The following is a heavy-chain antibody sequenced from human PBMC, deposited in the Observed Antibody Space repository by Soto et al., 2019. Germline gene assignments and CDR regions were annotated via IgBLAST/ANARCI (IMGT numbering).Heavy chain of an antibody. CDR2: ISSSSSYI. D-gene: IGHD6-6*01. CDR1: GFTFSSYA. V-gene: IGHV3-21*01. J-gene: IGHJ3*02. CDR3: ARWGYSSSSDAFDI. Sequence: GGSLRLSCAASGFTFSSYAMHWVRQAPGKGLEWVSSISSSSSYIYYADSVKGRFTISRDNAKNSLYLQMNSLRAEDTAVYYCARWGYSSSSDAFDIWGQGTRVTVS.